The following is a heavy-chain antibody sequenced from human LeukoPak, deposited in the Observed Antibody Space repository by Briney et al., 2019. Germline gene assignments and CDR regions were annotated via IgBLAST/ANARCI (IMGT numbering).Heavy chain of an antibody. J-gene: IGHJ4*02. Sequence: GGSLRLSCAASGFPFSGYWMDLVRQAPGKGMEWVANIKEDGSKKSYADSVKGRFTISRDNAKSSLYLQMNSLRADDTAVYYCSRSLDYWGQGALVTVSS. CDR2: IKEDGSKK. CDR1: GFPFSGYW. CDR3: SRSLDY. V-gene: IGHV3-7*01.